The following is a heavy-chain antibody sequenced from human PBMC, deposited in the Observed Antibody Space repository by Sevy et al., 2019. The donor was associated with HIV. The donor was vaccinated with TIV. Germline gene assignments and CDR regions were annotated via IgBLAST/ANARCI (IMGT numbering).Heavy chain of an antibody. CDR1: GFTFRSYG. V-gene: IGHV3-30*02. D-gene: IGHD3-10*01. CDR2: IRYDGSTK. CDR3: AKGLGMVQGALLSDDI. Sequence: GGSLRLSCAASGFTFRSYGMHWVRQAPGKGLEWVALIRYDGSTKYYADSVKGRFTISRDNSKKTLYLQMNSLRGDDTSLYYCAKGLGMVQGALLSDDIWGQGTMVTVSS. J-gene: IGHJ3*02.